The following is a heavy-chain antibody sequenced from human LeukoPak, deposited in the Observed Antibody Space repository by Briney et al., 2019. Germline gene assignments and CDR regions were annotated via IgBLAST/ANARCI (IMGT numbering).Heavy chain of an antibody. CDR1: GFTFSNYD. D-gene: IGHD6-19*01. CDR2: ISDSGGST. CDR3: AKDLSRAVAADWFVL. Sequence: PGGSLRLSCAASGFTFSNYDMSWVRQAPGKGLEWVSSISDSGGSTYYADSVKGRFTISRDNSKNTLYLQMTNLRAADTAVYYCAKDLSRAVAADWFVLWYQGTLVTVSS. V-gene: IGHV3-23*01. J-gene: IGHJ5*02.